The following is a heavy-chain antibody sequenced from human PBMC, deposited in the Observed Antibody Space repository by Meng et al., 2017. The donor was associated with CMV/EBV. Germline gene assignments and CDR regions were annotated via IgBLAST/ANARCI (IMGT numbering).Heavy chain of an antibody. CDR2: INPSGGST. J-gene: IGHJ4*02. V-gene: IGHV1-46*01. CDR1: YNFTSYY. Sequence: YNFTSYYMHWVRQAPGQGLEWMGIINPSGGSTSYAQKFQGRVTMTRDTSPSTVYMELSSLRSEDTAVYYCARDRYYYDSSGYYGGFDYWGQGTLVTVSS. D-gene: IGHD3-22*01. CDR3: ARDRYYYDSSGYYGGFDY.